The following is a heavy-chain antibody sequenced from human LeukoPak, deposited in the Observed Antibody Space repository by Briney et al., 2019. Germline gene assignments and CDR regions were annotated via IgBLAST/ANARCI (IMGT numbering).Heavy chain of an antibody. CDR3: AKVFEVRGARRPKDY. D-gene: IGHD3-10*01. CDR2: ISYDGGNK. Sequence: PGGSLRLSCAASGFTFSDYGMHWVRQAPGKGQEWVALISYDGGNKFYADSVRDRFTISRDNSKNTLFLQMNSLRIEDTAVYYCAKVFEVRGARRPKDYWGQGTLVIVSS. V-gene: IGHV3-30*18. J-gene: IGHJ4*02. CDR1: GFTFSDYG.